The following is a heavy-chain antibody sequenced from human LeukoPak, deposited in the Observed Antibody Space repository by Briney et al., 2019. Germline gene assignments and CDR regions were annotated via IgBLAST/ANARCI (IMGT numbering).Heavy chain of an antibody. J-gene: IGHJ4*02. Sequence: ASVKVSCTASGYTFTRYYIHWVRQAPGQGLEWMGWIDPNNGGTKFAQKFQGQVTMTRDTSISTAYMELSRLRSDDTAVYYCAKDRSCINDVCHGDFDYWGQGTLVTVSS. V-gene: IGHV1-2*02. CDR2: IDPNNGGT. CDR1: GYTFTRYY. CDR3: AKDRSCINDVCHGDFDY. D-gene: IGHD2-8*01.